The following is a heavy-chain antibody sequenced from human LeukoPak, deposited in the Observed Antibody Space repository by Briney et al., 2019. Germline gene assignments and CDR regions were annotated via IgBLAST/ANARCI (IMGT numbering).Heavy chain of an antibody. J-gene: IGHJ5*02. CDR1: GYTFTSYG. V-gene: IGHV1-8*02. D-gene: IGHD6-19*01. CDR3: AKVPGRLVLGENWFDP. CDR2: MNPNSGNT. Sequence: ASVKVSCKASGYTFTSYGISWVRQAPGQGLEWMGWMNPNSGNTGYAQKFQGRVTMTRNTSISTAYMELSSLRSEDTAVYYYAKVPGRLVLGENWFDPWGQGTLVTVSS.